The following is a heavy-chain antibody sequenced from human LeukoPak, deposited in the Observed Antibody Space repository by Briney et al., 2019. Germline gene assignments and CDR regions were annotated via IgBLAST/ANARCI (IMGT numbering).Heavy chain of an antibody. CDR1: GYTLTSYG. CDR3: ARVSSRGSSPGDY. J-gene: IGHJ4*02. Sequence: ASVKVSCEASGYTLTSYGISWVRQAPGQGLEWMGWISAYNGNTNYAQKFQGRVTMTTDTSTSTAYMELRSLRSDDTAVYYCARVSSRGSSPGDYWGQGTLVTVSS. D-gene: IGHD3-16*01. V-gene: IGHV1-18*01. CDR2: ISAYNGNT.